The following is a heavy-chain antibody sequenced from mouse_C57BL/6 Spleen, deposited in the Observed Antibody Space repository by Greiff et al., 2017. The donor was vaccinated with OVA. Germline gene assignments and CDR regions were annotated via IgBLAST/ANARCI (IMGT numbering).Heavy chain of an antibody. V-gene: IGHV1-85*01. D-gene: IGHD2-4*01. CDR3: ARYNYDYASWFAY. CDR2: IYPRDGST. CDR1: GYTFTSYD. J-gene: IGHJ3*01. Sequence: VQLQQSGPELVKPGASVKLSCKASGYTFTSYDINWVKQRPGQGLEWIGWIYPRDGSTKYNEKFKGQATLTVDTSSSTAYMELHSLTSEDSAVYFCARYNYDYASWFAYWGQGTLVTVSA.